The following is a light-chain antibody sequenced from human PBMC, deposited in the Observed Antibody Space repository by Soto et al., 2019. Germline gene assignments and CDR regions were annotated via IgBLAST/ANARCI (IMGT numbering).Light chain of an antibody. V-gene: IGKV3-20*01. Sequence: EIVLTPSPGTLSLSPVERATLSCRASQSVAGAYVAWYQQRPGQAPRLLISEASSRATGIPDRFSGSGSGTDFTLTIDRLEPEDFAMYYCQQHGSSPTTFGQGTRLEI. CDR3: QQHGSSPTT. CDR2: EAS. J-gene: IGKJ5*01. CDR1: QSVAGAY.